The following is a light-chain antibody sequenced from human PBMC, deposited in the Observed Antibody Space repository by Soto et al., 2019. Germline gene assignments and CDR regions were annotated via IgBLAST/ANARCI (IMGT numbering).Light chain of an antibody. CDR1: SIDVDGYNY. CDR3: CSYTISGTFGV. Sequence: QSALTQPASMSGSPAQSITISCTVTSIDVDGYNYVSWYQQHPCKAPKLMIYDVSNRPTGVSNRFSGSKSGNTASLTISGLQAEDEADYYCCSYTISGTFGVFGGGTKLTVL. V-gene: IGLV2-14*01. CDR2: DVS. J-gene: IGLJ3*02.